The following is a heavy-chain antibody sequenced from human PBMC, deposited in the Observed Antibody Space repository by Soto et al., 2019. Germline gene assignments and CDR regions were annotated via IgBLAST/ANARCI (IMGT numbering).Heavy chain of an antibody. V-gene: IGHV1-46*01. CDR2: INPNGGST. J-gene: IGHJ3*02. CDR3: ARDPVPSDAGPVRHPADI. Sequence: QVRLVQSGAEVKKPGASVTISCRASGYTFTTYYLHWVRQAPGQGLEWMGIINPNGGSTTYSQHFQGRITMTRDTSANIVYMELSGLRYEDTAVYFCARDPVPSDAGPVRHPADIWGQGTLVTISS. D-gene: IGHD1-1*01. CDR1: GYTFTTYY.